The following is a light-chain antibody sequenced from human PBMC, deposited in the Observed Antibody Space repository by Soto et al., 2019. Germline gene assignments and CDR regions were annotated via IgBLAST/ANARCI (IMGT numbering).Light chain of an antibody. J-gene: IGKJ1*01. CDR2: SAS. CDR1: ETINKY. CDR3: QQYNSYSKT. V-gene: IGKV1-39*01. Sequence: DIQVTQSPSSLSASIGDRVTITCRASETINKYLNWYQQKPGKPPKLLIYSASTLPSGVPQRFSGSRPGTNFTFTISGLQPEDIATYYCQQYNSYSKTFGQGTKV.